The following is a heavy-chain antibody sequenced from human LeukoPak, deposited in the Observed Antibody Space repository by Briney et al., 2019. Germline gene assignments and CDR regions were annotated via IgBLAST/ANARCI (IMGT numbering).Heavy chain of an antibody. J-gene: IGHJ4*02. Sequence: SVKVSCKASGGTFSSYAISWVRQAPGQGLEWMGGIIPIFGTANYAQKFQGRVTITADESTSTAYMELSSLRSEDTAVYYCARDSLRELRLGELSPPSDYWGQGTLVTVSS. V-gene: IGHV1-69*13. CDR3: ARDSLRELRLGELSPPSDY. CDR1: GGTFSSYA. CDR2: IIPIFGTA. D-gene: IGHD3-16*02.